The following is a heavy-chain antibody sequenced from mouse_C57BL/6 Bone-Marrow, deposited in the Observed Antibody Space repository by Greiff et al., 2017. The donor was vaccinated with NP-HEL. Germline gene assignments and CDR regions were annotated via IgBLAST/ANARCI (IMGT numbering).Heavy chain of an antibody. CDR2: FTMYSDAT. J-gene: IGHJ3*01. V-gene: IGHV1-49*01. D-gene: IGHD1-1*01. CDR3: VNYYGSFAWFAY. Sequence: LMESGAELVRPGSSVKLSCKDSYFAFMASAMHWVKQRPGHGLEWIGSFTMYSDATEYSENFKGKATLTANTSSSTAYMELSSLTSEDSAVYYWVNYYGSFAWFAYWGQGTLVTVSA. CDR1: YFAFMASA.